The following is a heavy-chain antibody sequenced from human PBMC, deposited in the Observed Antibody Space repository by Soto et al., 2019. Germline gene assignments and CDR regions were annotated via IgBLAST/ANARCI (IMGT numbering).Heavy chain of an antibody. CDR2: ISGSGGST. CDR3: ARRGSGSYCDY. J-gene: IGHJ4*02. V-gene: IGHV3-23*01. CDR1: GFTFSSYA. Sequence: EVQLLESGGGLVQPGGSLRLSCAASGFTFSSYAMRWVRQAPGKGLEWVSAISGSGGSTYYAASVKGRFTISRDNSKNTLDLQMNSLRAECTGVYSGARRGSGSYCDYWGQGTLVTVSS. D-gene: IGHD1-26*01.